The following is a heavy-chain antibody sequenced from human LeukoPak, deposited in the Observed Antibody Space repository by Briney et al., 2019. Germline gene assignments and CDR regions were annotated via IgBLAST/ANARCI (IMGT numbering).Heavy chain of an antibody. Sequence: PGGSLRLSCAASGFTFSSYGMHWVRQAPGKGLEWVAFIRYDGSNKYYADSVNGRFTISRDNSKNTLYLQMNSLRAEDTAVYYCAKDRYYGSGSYSNLFDCWGQGTLVTVSS. V-gene: IGHV3-30*02. CDR3: AKDRYYGSGSYSNLFDC. CDR2: IRYDGSNK. CDR1: GFTFSSYG. J-gene: IGHJ4*02. D-gene: IGHD3-10*01.